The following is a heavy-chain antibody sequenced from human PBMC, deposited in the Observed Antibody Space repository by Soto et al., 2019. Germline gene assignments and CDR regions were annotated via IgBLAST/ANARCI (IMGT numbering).Heavy chain of an antibody. CDR1: GFTFSSYA. CDR2: LGYEGSNK. Sequence: QVQLVESGGGVVQPGRSRRLSCAASGFTFSSYARHWVGQAPGRGREGGAVLGYEGSNKYYADSVKGRFTISRDNSKNTLYLQMNSLRAEDTAVYYCARTRKSRIAAAGTSNYYYYGMDVWGQGTTVTVSS. CDR3: ARTRKSRIAAAGTSNYYYYGMDV. D-gene: IGHD6-13*01. J-gene: IGHJ6*02. V-gene: IGHV3-33*08.